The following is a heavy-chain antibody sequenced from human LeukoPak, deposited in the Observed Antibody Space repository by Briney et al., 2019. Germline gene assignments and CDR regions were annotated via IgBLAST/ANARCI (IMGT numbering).Heavy chain of an antibody. J-gene: IGHJ4*02. CDR1: GGSINSRSYY. D-gene: IGHD6-13*01. Sequence: PSETLSLTCTVSGGSINSRSYYWGWVRQPPGRGLEWLGSIYYSGSTYYNPSLKSRVTISVDTSKNQFSLKLSSVTAADTAVYYCARFGYTSSLDYWGQGTLVTVSS. CDR3: ARFGYTSSLDY. V-gene: IGHV4-39*07. CDR2: IYYSGST.